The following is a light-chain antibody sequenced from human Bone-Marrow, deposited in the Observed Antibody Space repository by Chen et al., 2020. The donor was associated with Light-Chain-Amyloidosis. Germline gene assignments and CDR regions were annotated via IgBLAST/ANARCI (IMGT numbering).Light chain of an antibody. CDR1: QGISNC. J-gene: IGKJ4*01. CDR2: AAS. Sequence: DIQMTQSPSSLSASIGDRVTITCRASQGISNCLAWFQRKPGKVPKLLIYAASTLPSGVPSRFSGSGSGTDFTLTISCLQPEDVATYYCQKYNSAPPAFGGGTKVEIK. V-gene: IGKV1-27*01. CDR3: QKYNSAPPA.